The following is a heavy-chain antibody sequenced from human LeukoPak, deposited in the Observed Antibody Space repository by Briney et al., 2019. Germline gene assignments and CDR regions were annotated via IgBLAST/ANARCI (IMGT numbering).Heavy chain of an antibody. J-gene: IGHJ1*01. CDR3: AKDLFRGAMGYFQH. CDR1: GFTFSSYA. CDR2: ISYDGSNK. D-gene: IGHD3-10*01. Sequence: GGSLRLSCAASGFTFSSYAMHWVRQAPGKGLEWVAVISYDGSNKYYADSVKGRFTISRDNSKNTLYLQMNSLRAEDTAVYYCAKDLFRGAMGYFQHWGQGTLVTVSS. V-gene: IGHV3-30-3*01.